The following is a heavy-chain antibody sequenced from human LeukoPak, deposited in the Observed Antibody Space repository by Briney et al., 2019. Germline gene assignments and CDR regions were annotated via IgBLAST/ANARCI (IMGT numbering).Heavy chain of an antibody. CDR1: GFTFSSYE. CDR2: ISSSGSTI. D-gene: IGHD1-1*01. V-gene: IGHV3-48*03. Sequence: GGSLRLSCAASGFTFSSYEMNWVRQAPGKGLEWVSYISSSGSTIYYADSVKGRFTISRDNAKNSLYLQMNSLRAEDMAVYYCARVEGYFDYWGQGTLVTVSS. CDR3: ARVEGYFDY. J-gene: IGHJ4*02.